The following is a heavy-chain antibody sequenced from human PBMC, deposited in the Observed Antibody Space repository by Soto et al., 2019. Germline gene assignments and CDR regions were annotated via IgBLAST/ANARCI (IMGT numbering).Heavy chain of an antibody. V-gene: IGHV3-15*07. Sequence: EVQLVECGGGLVKPGGSLRLSCAASGFSFSNAWMNWVRQAPGKGLEWVGRIKRKIDGEATDYAAPVKGRFTVLRDDSKSALYLQMNSLKGDDTAVYYCTTGSVEGVWGQGTTVTVS. D-gene: IGHD2-15*01. J-gene: IGHJ6*02. CDR1: GFSFSNAW. CDR2: IKRKIDGEAT. CDR3: TTGSVEGV.